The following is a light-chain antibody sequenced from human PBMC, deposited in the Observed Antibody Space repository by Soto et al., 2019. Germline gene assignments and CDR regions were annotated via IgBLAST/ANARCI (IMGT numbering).Light chain of an antibody. V-gene: IGLV2-14*01. CDR1: NSDVGGYNY. J-gene: IGLJ1*01. CDR2: EVS. Sequence: QSALTQPASVSGSPGQSITISCTGTNSDVGGYNYVSWYQQHPGKAPKLMIYEVSNRPSGVSNRFSGSKSGNTASLTISGLQAEDEADYYCSSYTSSSTLYVFGTGTKLTFL. CDR3: SSYTSSSTLYV.